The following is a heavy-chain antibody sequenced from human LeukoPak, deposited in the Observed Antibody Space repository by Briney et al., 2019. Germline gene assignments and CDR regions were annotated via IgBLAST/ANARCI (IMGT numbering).Heavy chain of an antibody. CDR2: IFPGESNI. V-gene: IGHV5-51*01. CDR3: ARQGTAPFDY. D-gene: IGHD2-21*02. J-gene: IGHJ4*02. CDR1: GYSFNTYW. Sequence: GESLMISCQGSGYSFNTYWIAWVRQLPGKGLEWMGMIFPGESNIRYSPSLQGQVTISADKSTGTAYLQWTSLKASDSAMYYCARQGTAPFDYWGQGTLVTVSS.